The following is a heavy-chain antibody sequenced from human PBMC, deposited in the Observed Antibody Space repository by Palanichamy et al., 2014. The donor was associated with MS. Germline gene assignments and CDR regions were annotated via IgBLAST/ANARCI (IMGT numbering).Heavy chain of an antibody. Sequence: QLQLQDRAQDWWSLRRPCPSAALSLVAPSTVVVTPGAGSASPQGRDWSGLGVSINSGSTYYNPSLKSRVTISVDSSKNQFSLKVSSVTAADTAVYYCARHDIGGMYTSYNWFDPWGLGTLVTVSS. J-gene: IGHJ5*02. CDR1: VAPSTVVVTP. D-gene: IGHD6-6*01. CDR3: ARHDIGGMYTSYNWFDP. V-gene: IGHV4-39*01. CDR2: SINSGST.